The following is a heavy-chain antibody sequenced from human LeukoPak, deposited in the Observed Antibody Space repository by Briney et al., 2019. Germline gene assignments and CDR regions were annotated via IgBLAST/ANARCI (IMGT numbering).Heavy chain of an antibody. CDR3: AGGLFDWLLYAYYYYGMDV. D-gene: IGHD3-9*01. CDR1: GGSFSGYY. V-gene: IGHV4-34*01. Sequence: SETLSLTCAVYGGSFSGYYWSWIRQPPGKGLEWIGEINHSGSTNYNPSLKSRVTISVDTSKNQFSLKLSSVTAADTAVYYCAGGLFDWLLYAYYYYGMDVWGQGTTVTVSS. CDR2: INHSGST. J-gene: IGHJ6*02.